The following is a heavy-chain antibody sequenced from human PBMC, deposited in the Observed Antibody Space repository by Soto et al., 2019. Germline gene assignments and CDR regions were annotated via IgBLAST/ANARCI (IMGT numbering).Heavy chain of an antibody. CDR3: AILGLDVDS. D-gene: IGHD3-16*01. J-gene: IGHJ4*02. CDR1: GDTPSTYA. CDR2: IIPILGTP. Sequence: QVQLVQSGAEVQKPGSSVNVSCKASGDTPSTYAISWVRQAPGQGLEWMGGIIPILGTPNYAQRFQGRITIYADTSTRTTYMELNSVTSDDTAVFYCAILGLDVDSWGQGTLVIVSS. V-gene: IGHV1-69*14.